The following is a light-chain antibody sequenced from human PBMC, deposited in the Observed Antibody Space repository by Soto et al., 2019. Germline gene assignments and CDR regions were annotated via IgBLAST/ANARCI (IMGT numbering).Light chain of an antibody. CDR1: SSDVGSLQF. Sequence: QSALTPPASVSGSPGQSITISCSGASSDVGSLQFVAWYQQHPGKAPKVVIYEDRKRPSGISFRFSGSTSGNTASLTISGLQPDDESHYYCCSYTGSGTLWVFGGGTKVTGL. CDR3: CSYTGSGTLWV. CDR2: EDR. V-gene: IGLV2-23*01. J-gene: IGLJ3*02.